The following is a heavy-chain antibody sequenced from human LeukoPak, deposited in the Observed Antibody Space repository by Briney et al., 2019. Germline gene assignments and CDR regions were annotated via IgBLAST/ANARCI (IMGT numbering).Heavy chain of an antibody. D-gene: IGHD7-27*01. Sequence: SETLSLTCTVSGGSISSYHWSWIRQPPGKGLEWIGYIYYSGSTNYNPSLKSRVTISVDTSKNQFSLKLSSVTAADTAVYYCARALTGEKGFYDYWGQGTLVTVSS. CDR3: ARALTGEKGFYDY. V-gene: IGHV4-59*01. CDR2: IYYSGST. CDR1: GGSISSYH. J-gene: IGHJ4*02.